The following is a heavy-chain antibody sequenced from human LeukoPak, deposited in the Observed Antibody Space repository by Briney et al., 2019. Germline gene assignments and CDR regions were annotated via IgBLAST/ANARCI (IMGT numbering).Heavy chain of an antibody. CDR3: ARESNYHGSGTGWFDP. CDR1: GGSISRGGYS. CDR2: FYYSGST. D-gene: IGHD3-10*01. J-gene: IGHJ5*02. V-gene: IGHV4-30-4*07. Sequence: PSETLSLTCAVFGGSISRGGYSWSWIRQPPGKGLEWIGYFYYSGSTYYNPSLKSRVTISVDTSKNQLSLKLSSVTAADTALYYCARESNYHGSGTGWFDPWGQGTLVTVSS.